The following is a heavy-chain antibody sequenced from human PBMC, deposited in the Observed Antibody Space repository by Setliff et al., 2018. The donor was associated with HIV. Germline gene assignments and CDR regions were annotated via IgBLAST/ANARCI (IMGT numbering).Heavy chain of an antibody. Sequence: KPSETLSLTCGLNGVPFSDYYWNWIRQSPERGLEWIVEVNHYGHINYNPSLQSRVTVSVDTSKPQFSLKVKSVTAADTAVYYCAITIVGVTTEMYWGQGTLVTVSS. CDR3: AITIVGVTTEMY. CDR2: VNHYGHI. J-gene: IGHJ4*02. V-gene: IGHV4-34*01. D-gene: IGHD2-21*02. CDR1: GVPFSDYY.